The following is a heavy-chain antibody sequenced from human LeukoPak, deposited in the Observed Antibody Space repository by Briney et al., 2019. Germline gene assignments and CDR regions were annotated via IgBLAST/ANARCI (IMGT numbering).Heavy chain of an antibody. D-gene: IGHD5-18*01. CDR2: ISWNSGSI. CDR1: GFTFDDYA. V-gene: IGHV3-9*03. CDR3: AKAGYSYGPYSYYFDY. Sequence: GRSLRLSCAASGFTFDDYAMHWVRQAPGKGLEWVSGISWNSGSIGYADSVEGRFTISRDNAKNSLYLQMNSLRAEDMALYYCAKAGYSYGPYSYYFDYWGQGTLVTVSS. J-gene: IGHJ4*02.